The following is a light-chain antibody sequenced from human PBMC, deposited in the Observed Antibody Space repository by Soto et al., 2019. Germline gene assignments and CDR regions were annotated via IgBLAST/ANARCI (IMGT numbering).Light chain of an antibody. Sequence: DIQMTQSPSSLSASVGDRVTITCQASQDISNYLNWYQQKPGKAPKLLIYDASNLETGVPSRFSGSGSGSDFTFTISSLQLEDIATYYCQQYDNLPRRLTFGGGTKVEIK. CDR1: QDISNY. CDR2: DAS. J-gene: IGKJ4*01. V-gene: IGKV1-33*01. CDR3: QQYDNLPRRLT.